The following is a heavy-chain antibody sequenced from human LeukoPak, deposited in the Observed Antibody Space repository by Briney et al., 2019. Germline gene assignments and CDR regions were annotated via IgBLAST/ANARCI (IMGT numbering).Heavy chain of an antibody. CDR2: IYYSGST. CDR1: GGSNSSGGYY. J-gene: IGHJ3*02. Sequence: SETLSLTCTVSGGSNSSGGYYWRWIRQHPGKGLGWIRYIYYSGSTYYNPSLKSRVTISVDTSKNQFSLKLSSVTAADTAVYYCARAYHSGRGFVEAFDIWGQGTMVTVSS. V-gene: IGHV4-31*03. CDR3: ARAYHSGRGFVEAFDI. D-gene: IGHD3-10*01.